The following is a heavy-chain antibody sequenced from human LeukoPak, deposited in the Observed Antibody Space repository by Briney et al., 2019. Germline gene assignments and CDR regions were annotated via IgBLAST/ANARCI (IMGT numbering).Heavy chain of an antibody. Sequence: GGSLRLSCAASGFTFSSYAMHWVRQAPGKGLEYVSAISSNGGSTYYANSVKGRFTISRDNSKNTLYLQMGSLRAEDMAVYYCARDPNPIRIEVAGTYFGYWGQGTLVTVSS. D-gene: IGHD6-19*01. CDR3: ARDPNPIRIEVAGTYFGY. CDR1: GFTFSSYA. CDR2: ISSNGGST. J-gene: IGHJ4*02. V-gene: IGHV3-64*01.